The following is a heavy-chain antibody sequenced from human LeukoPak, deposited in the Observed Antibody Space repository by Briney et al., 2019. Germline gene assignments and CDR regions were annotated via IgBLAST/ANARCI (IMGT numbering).Heavy chain of an antibody. Sequence: GGSLRLSCAVSGFTFSGFWMSWSRQAPGKGLEWVASINSDGSEGYYADVVKGRFTISRDNAKNSLYLQINSLRAEDTAVYYCAKDRSDYGGYPPGAFDIWGQGTMVTVSS. V-gene: IGHV3-7*03. CDR2: INSDGSEG. CDR1: GFTFSGFW. J-gene: IGHJ3*02. CDR3: AKDRSDYGGYPPGAFDI. D-gene: IGHD4-17*01.